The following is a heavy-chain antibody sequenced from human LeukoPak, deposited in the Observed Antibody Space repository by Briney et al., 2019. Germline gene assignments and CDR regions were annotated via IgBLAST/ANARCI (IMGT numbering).Heavy chain of an antibody. CDR3: AKVVGATTRGYFDY. Sequence: PGGSLRLSCAASGFTFSSYATSWVRQAPGKGLEWVSTISSSGGSTYYADSVKGRFTISRDNSKNTLYLQMNSLRAEDTAVYYCAKVVGATTRGYFDYWGQGTLVTVSS. D-gene: IGHD1-26*01. V-gene: IGHV3-23*01. CDR2: ISSSGGST. CDR1: GFTFSSYA. J-gene: IGHJ4*02.